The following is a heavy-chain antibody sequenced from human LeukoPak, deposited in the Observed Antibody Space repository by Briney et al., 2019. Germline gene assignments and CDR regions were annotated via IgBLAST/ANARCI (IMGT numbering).Heavy chain of an antibody. D-gene: IGHD5-18*01. V-gene: IGHV4-34*01. Sequence: PSETLSLTCAVYGGSFSGYYWSWIRQPPGKGLEWIGEINHSGSTNYNPSLKSRVTMSVDTSKNQFSLKLSSVTAADTAVYYCARALGYSYGRVIYYYYGMDVWGQGTTVTVSS. J-gene: IGHJ6*02. CDR1: GGSFSGYY. CDR3: ARALGYSYGRVIYYYYGMDV. CDR2: INHSGST.